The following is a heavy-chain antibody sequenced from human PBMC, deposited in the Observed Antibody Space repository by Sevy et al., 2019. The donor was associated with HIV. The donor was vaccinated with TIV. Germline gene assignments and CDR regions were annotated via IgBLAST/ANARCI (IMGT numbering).Heavy chain of an antibody. Sequence: GGSLRLSCAASGFTFSRDSMNWVRQAPGKGLEWISYISGNSAAIYYADSVKGRFTVSRDNDNDALYLQLNSLRYDDTALYYCARGPDCGGDCDIGFYYPLDVWGQGTTVTVSS. CDR2: ISGNSAAI. CDR1: GFTFSRDS. V-gene: IGHV3-48*02. D-gene: IGHD2-21*02. J-gene: IGHJ6*02. CDR3: ARGPDCGGDCDIGFYYPLDV.